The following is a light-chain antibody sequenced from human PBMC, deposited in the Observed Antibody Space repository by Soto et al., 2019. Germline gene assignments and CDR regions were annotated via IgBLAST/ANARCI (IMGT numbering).Light chain of an antibody. J-gene: IGKJ1*01. CDR3: QQYNSYCT. CDR1: QSISSW. Sequence: DIQMTQSPSTLSASVGDRVTITCRASQSISSWLAWYQQKPGKAPKLLIYDASSLESGVPSRFSGSGSGTEFTLTISSLQPDDFVTYYCQQYNSYCTVGQGTKLDSK. CDR2: DAS. V-gene: IGKV1-5*01.